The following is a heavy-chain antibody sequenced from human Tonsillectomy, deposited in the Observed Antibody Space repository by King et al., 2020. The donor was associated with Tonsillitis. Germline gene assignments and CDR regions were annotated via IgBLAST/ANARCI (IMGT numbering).Heavy chain of an antibody. V-gene: IGHV3-49*03. Sequence: VQLVESGGELVRPGRSLRLSCATSGFAFGDYAMTWLRQAPGKGLEWVGFIRSTPYSGTADYAASVKGRFFMSRDDSRSIVYLHMNDLKTDDTGVYFCTRGPVLNDNVDNDDAFDVWGRGTLVTVSS. CDR3: TRGPVLNDNVDNDDAFDV. CDR2: IRSTPYSGTA. J-gene: IGHJ3*01. CDR1: GFAFGDYA. D-gene: IGHD3-16*01.